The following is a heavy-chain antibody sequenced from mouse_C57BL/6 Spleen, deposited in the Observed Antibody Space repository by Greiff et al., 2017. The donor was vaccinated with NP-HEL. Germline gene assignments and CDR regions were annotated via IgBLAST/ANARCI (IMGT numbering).Heavy chain of an antibody. V-gene: IGHV14-3*01. CDR2: IGPASGNT. CDR1: GFNIKDTY. Sequence: VQLQQSVAELVRPGASVKLSCTASGFNIKDTYMHWVRQRPEQSLEWIGSIGPASGNTKYAPNFQGKATITADTSSNTAYLQLSSLTSEDTALYYCARGDDPFDYWGQGTTLTVSS. J-gene: IGHJ2*01. CDR3: ARGDDPFDY.